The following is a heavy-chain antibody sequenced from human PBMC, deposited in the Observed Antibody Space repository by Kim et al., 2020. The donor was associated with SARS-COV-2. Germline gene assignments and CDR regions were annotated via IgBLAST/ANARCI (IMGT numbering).Heavy chain of an antibody. V-gene: IGHV3-15*01. CDR2: IKSKTDGGTP. CDR1: GFTFSNAW. CDR3: TTIVVVPAAHYYYYYGRDV. J-gene: IGHJ6*02. Sequence: GGSLRLSCAASGFTFSNAWMSWVRQAPGKGLEWVGRIKSKTDGGTPDYAAPVKGSFTISRDDSKNTLYLQMNSLKTEDTAVYYCTTIVVVPAAHYYYYYGRDVWRQGTTVTVPS. D-gene: IGHD2-2*01.